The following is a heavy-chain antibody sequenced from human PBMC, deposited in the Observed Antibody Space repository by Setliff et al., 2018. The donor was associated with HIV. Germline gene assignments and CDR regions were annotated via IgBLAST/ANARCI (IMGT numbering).Heavy chain of an antibody. J-gene: IGHJ5*02. CDR3: ASRIYYYDSNNFLREEGFDP. CDR2: IHYDERT. D-gene: IGHD3-22*01. CDR1: GDSASNSRYY. V-gene: IGHV4-39*01. Sequence: SETLSLTCTVSGDSASNSRYYWAWIRQPPGKGLEYIGSIHYDERTYYNPSLKSRDTISLDTSKNQFSLNLTSVTAADTAVYYCASRIYYYDSNNFLREEGFDPWGQGTLVTVSS.